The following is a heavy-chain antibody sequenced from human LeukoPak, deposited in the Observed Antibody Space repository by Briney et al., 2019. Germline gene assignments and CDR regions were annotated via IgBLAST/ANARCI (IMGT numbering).Heavy chain of an antibody. CDR3: AITPVVPDAMVDY. CDR1: GFTFSSYS. D-gene: IGHD2-2*01. V-gene: IGHV3-21*01. J-gene: IGHJ4*02. CDR2: ISSSSSYI. Sequence: PGGSLRLSCAASGFTFSSYSMNWVRQAPGKGLEWVSSISSSSSYIYYADSVNGRFTISRDNAKNSLYLHMNSLRAEHKALYYCAITPVVPDAMVDYWGQGTLVTVSS.